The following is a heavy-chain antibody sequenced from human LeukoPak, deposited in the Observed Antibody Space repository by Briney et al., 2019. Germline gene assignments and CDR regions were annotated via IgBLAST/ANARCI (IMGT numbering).Heavy chain of an antibody. D-gene: IGHD3-22*01. CDR1: GDSISSYY. CDR3: ARVNYYDSCDFDL. V-gene: IGHV4-4*07. J-gene: IGHJ2*01. Sequence: SETLSLTCTVSGDSISSYYWSWIRQPAGKGLEWIGRIYTSGSTNYNPSLKSRVTISVDTSKNQFSLKLSSVTAADTAVYYCARVNYYDSCDFDLWGRGTLVTVSS. CDR2: IYTSGST.